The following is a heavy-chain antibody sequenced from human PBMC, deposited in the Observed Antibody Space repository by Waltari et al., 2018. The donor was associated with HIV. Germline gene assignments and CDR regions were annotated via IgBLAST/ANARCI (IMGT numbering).Heavy chain of an antibody. Sequence: EVQLVESGGGLVQPGGSLRLSCAASGFIFRTYSMNWVRQAPGKGLGWVSHISSSSTTIYYADSGKGRFTISRDNAKNSLYLQMNSLRAEDTAVYYCARDYCSSTSCTVDYWGQGTLVTVSS. CDR3: ARDYCSSTSCTVDY. J-gene: IGHJ4*02. CDR2: ISSSSTTI. CDR1: GFIFRTYS. D-gene: IGHD2-2*01. V-gene: IGHV3-48*01.